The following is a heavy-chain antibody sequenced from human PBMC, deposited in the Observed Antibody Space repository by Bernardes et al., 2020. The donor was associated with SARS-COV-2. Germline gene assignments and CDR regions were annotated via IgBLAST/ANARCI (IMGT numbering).Heavy chain of an antibody. CDR1: GLSVSSSY. J-gene: IGHJ2*01. CDR3: AREGYNSSWYLRYFDL. CDR2: IYSGGSP. D-gene: IGHD2-15*01. Sequence: GGSLRLSCAASGLSVSSSYISWVRQAPGKGLAWVPVIYSGGSPHYADSVKGRFIISRDNSKNTLDLQMNSLRAEDTAVYYCAREGYNSSWYLRYFDLWGRGTLVSVSS. V-gene: IGHV3-53*01.